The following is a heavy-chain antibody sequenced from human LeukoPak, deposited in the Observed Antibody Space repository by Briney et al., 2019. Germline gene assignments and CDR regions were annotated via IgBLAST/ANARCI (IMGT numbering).Heavy chain of an antibody. CDR1: GGSFSGYY. CDR2: INHSGST. CDR3: ARGRPSVY. J-gene: IGHJ4*02. V-gene: IGHV4-34*01. Sequence: SVTLSLTCAVYGGSFSGYYWSWIRQPPGKGLEWIGEINHSGSTNYNPSLKSRVTISVDTSKNQFSLKLSSVTAADTAVYYCARGRPSVYWGQGTLVTVSS.